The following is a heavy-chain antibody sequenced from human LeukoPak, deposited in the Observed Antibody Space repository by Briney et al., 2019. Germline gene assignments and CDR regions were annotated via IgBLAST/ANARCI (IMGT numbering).Heavy chain of an antibody. CDR3: AKNRAGDYADY. CDR2: ISLNSGGT. V-gene: IGHV1-2*06. D-gene: IGHD4-17*01. CDR1: GYTFTDYY. J-gene: IGHJ4*02. Sequence: ASVKVSCKASGYTFTDYYVHWVRQAPGQGLEWMGRISLNSGGTNYAQKFRGRLTVTRDTPISTAYMELSSLRSDDTAVYYCAKNRAGDYADYWGQGTLVTVSS.